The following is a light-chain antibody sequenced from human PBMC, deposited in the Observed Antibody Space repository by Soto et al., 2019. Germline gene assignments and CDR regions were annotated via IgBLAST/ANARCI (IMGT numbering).Light chain of an antibody. CDR3: QQYETFSGT. V-gene: IGKV1-5*01. J-gene: IGKJ1*01. CDR1: QTINSW. CDR2: DAS. Sequence: DIQMTQSPSTLPASVGDRVTITCRASQTINSWLAWYQQKPGEAPKLLIYDASALPRGVPSRFSGSGSGTKFTLTIASLQPDDFATYYCQQYETFSGTFGPGTKVDIK.